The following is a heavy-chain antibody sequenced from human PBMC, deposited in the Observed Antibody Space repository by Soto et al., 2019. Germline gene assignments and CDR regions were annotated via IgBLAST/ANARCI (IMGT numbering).Heavy chain of an antibody. CDR3: ARDLGAVAGIGYAFDI. D-gene: IGHD6-19*01. CDR2: ISSSGSTI. J-gene: IGHJ3*02. Sequence: QTGGSLRLSCAASGFTFSSYEMNWVRQAPGKGLEWVSYISSSGSTIYYADSVKGRFTISRDNAKNSLYLQMNSLRAKDTAVYYCARDLGAVAGIGYAFDIWGQGTMVTVSS. CDR1: GFTFSSYE. V-gene: IGHV3-48*03.